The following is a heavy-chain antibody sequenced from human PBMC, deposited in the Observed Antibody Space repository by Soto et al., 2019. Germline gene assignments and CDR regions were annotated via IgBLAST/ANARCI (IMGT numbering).Heavy chain of an antibody. CDR3: ASGVCGLGGSSGWPDYAIDV. V-gene: IGHV1-69*01. D-gene: IGHD6-19*01. Sequence: QVQLVQSGAAVRKPGSSVKVSCKASGGTFTKYAITWVRQAPRQGLEWMGGIVPLPGTSTYAQKFRGRVTISADESTSTASLELSSLRSEDTAVYYCASGVCGLGGSSGWPDYAIDVWGQGTMVIVSS. CDR1: GGTFTKYA. CDR2: IVPLPGTS. J-gene: IGHJ3*01.